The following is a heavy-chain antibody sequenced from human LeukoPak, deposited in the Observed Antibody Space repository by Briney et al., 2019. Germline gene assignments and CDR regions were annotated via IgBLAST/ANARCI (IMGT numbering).Heavy chain of an antibody. Sequence: SETLSLTCTVSGGYITSSSYYWGWIRQPPGKGLEWIGTIYYSGSTYYNPSLKSRVTISLDTSKNQFSLKLTSVTAADTAVYYCARMGKGDYHTFDYWGQGTLVTVSS. V-gene: IGHV4-39*07. J-gene: IGHJ4*02. CDR2: IYYSGST. D-gene: IGHD4-17*01. CDR3: ARMGKGDYHTFDY. CDR1: GGYITSSSYY.